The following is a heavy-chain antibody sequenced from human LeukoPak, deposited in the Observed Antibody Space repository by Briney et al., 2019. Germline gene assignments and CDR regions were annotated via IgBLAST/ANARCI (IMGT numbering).Heavy chain of an antibody. Sequence: SETLSLTCTVSGGSISSSSYYWGWIRQPPGKGLEWIGSIYYSGSTYYNPSLKSRVTISVDTSKNQFSLKLSSVTAADTAVYYCARGHPRSGSYLAPFDYWGQGTLVTVSS. CDR2: IYYSGST. D-gene: IGHD1-26*01. CDR3: ARGHPRSGSYLAPFDY. V-gene: IGHV4-39*07. J-gene: IGHJ4*02. CDR1: GGSISSSSYY.